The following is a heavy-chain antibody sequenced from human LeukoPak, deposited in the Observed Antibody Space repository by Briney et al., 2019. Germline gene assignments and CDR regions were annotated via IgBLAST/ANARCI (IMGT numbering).Heavy chain of an antibody. D-gene: IGHD4-17*01. V-gene: IGHV4-34*01. CDR2: INHSGST. Sequence: PSETLSLTCAVYGGSFSGYYWSWIRQPPGKGLEWIGEINHSGSTNYNPSLKSRVTISVDTSKNQFSLKLSSVTAADTAVYYCARGKRSVFDYWDQGTLVTVSS. CDR3: ARGKRSVFDY. CDR1: GGSFSGYY. J-gene: IGHJ4*02.